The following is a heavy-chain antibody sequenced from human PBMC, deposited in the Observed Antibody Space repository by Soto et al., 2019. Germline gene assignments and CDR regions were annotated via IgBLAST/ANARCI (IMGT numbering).Heavy chain of an antibody. V-gene: IGHV1-3*01. Sequence: QVPLVQSGAEVKKPGASVRLSCKVSGKSFDNFAVHWVRQTPGQRPEWMGRINVGDDKTKYSEKFQGRVIVSYDTSATTAYMELRALSSEDTAVYYCARAKYDYIWGSYHPFDQWAQGAQVTVAS. CDR2: INVGDDKT. CDR1: GKSFDNFA. D-gene: IGHD3-16*02. CDR3: ARAKYDYIWGSYHPFDQ. J-gene: IGHJ4*02.